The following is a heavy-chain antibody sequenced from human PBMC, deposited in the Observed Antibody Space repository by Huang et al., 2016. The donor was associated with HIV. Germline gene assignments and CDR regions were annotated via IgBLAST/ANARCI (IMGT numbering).Heavy chain of an antibody. V-gene: IGHV1-18*04. CDR3: ARESVWVGELYFDY. Sequence: QVQMVQSGAEVKKPGASVKVSCKGSGYTLTSYGISWVRQATGQGVEWRGWISGDTGYTNYAEKFQGRVTLTTDSSTNTAYMELRSLRYDDTAVYYCARESVWVGELYFDYWGQGTLVAVSS. J-gene: IGHJ4*02. D-gene: IGHD2-15*01. CDR2: ISGDTGYT. CDR1: GYTLTSYG.